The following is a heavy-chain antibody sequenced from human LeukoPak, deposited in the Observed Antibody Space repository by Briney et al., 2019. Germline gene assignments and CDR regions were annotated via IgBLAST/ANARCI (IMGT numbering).Heavy chain of an antibody. V-gene: IGHV4-38-2*01. Sequence: SETLSLTCAVSGYSISSGYYWGWIRQPPGKGLEWIGSIYHSGSTYYNPSLKSRVTISVDTSKNQFSLKLSSVTAADTAVYYCARPNLGYYFDAFDLWGQGTMVTVSS. CDR1: GYSISSGYY. D-gene: IGHD3-22*01. CDR3: ARPNLGYYFDAFDL. CDR2: IYHSGST. J-gene: IGHJ3*01.